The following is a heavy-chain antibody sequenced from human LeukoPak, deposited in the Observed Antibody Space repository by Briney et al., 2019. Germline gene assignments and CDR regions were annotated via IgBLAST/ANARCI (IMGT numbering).Heavy chain of an antibody. CDR1: GFSFNNYA. V-gene: IGHV3-74*01. CDR3: ARDMVKAPYDSEDY. Sequence: GGSLRLSCTASGFSFNNYAMDWVRQAPGKGLVWVSRINSDGSSTSYADSVKGRFTISRDNAKNTLYLQMNSLRAEDTAVYYCARDMVKAPYDSEDYWGQGTLVTVSS. CDR2: INSDGSST. D-gene: IGHD5-12*01. J-gene: IGHJ4*02.